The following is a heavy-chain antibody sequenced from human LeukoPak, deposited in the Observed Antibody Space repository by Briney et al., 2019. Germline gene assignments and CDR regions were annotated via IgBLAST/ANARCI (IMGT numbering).Heavy chain of an antibody. CDR1: GYSISSGYY. D-gene: IGHD3-22*01. CDR3: ARHGYYYDSSGYYY. Sequence: SETLSLTCTVSGYSISSGYYWGWIRQPPGKGLEWIGEINHSGSTNYNPSLKSRVTISVDTSKNQFSLKLSSVTAADTAVYYCARHGYYYDSSGYYYWGQGTLVTVSS. CDR2: INHSGST. V-gene: IGHV4-38-2*02. J-gene: IGHJ4*02.